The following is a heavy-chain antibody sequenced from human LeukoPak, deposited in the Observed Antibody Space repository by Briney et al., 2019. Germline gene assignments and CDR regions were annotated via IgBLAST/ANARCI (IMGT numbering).Heavy chain of an antibody. CDR2: IKSKTDGGTT. CDR3: TTERSLTIFGVVIPKPNWFDP. J-gene: IGHJ5*02. D-gene: IGHD3-3*01. CDR1: GFTFSNAW. Sequence: GGSLRLSCAASGFTFSNAWMSWVRQAPGKGLEWVGRIKSKTDGGTTDYAAPVKGRFTISRDDSKNTLYLQMNSLKTEDTAVYYCTTERSLTIFGVVIPKPNWFDPWGQGTLVTVSS. V-gene: IGHV3-15*01.